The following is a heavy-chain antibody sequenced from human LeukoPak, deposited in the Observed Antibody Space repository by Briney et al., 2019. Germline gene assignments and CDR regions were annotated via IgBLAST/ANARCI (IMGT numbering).Heavy chain of an antibody. CDR1: GYTLTELS. D-gene: IGHD3-22*01. J-gene: IGHJ1*01. CDR3: ATDFSAYDGSGYYYRWFQH. CDR2: FDPEDGET. Sequence: ASVKVSCKVSGYTLTELSMHWVRQAPGKGLEWMGGFDPEDGETIYAQKFQGRVTMTEDTSTDTAYMELSSLRSEDTAVYYCATDFSAYDGSGYYYRWFQHRGQGTLVTVSS. V-gene: IGHV1-24*01.